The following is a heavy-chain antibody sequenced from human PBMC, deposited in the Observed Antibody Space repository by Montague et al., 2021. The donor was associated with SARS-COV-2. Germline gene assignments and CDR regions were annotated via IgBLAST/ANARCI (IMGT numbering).Heavy chain of an antibody. Sequence: SLRLSCAASGFTFSAFAMTWVRQAPGKGLEWVANIKQDGTEKYYVDSVKGRFTIFRDNSKNTLYLQMNSLRAEDTAVYYCARTFSGSYLGYFDYWGQGTLVTVSS. J-gene: IGHJ4*02. CDR1: GFTFSAFA. CDR3: ARTFSGSYLGYFDY. V-gene: IGHV3-7*01. CDR2: IKQDGTEK. D-gene: IGHD1-26*01.